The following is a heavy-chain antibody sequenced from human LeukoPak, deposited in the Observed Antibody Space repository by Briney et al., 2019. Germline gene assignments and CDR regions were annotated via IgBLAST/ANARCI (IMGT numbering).Heavy chain of an antibody. J-gene: IGHJ6*02. D-gene: IGHD2-15*01. CDR2: INPNSGGT. Sequence: ASVKVSCKASGYTFTGYYMHRVRQAPGQGLEWMGWINPNSGGTNYAQKFQGRVTMTRDTSISTAYMELSRLRSDDTAVYYCASPEDRCSGGSCYQPLYYYGMDVWGQGTTVTVSS. CDR3: ASPEDRCSGGSCYQPLYYYGMDV. CDR1: GYTFTGYY. V-gene: IGHV1-2*02.